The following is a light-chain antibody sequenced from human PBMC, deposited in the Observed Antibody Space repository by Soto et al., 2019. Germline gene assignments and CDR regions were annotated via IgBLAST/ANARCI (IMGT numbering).Light chain of an antibody. V-gene: IGKV3-15*01. CDR1: QSVRGN. CDR3: QQYNHWPPLT. CDR2: DSS. Sequence: ETVLTQSPGTLSLSPGERATLSCRASQSVRGNLAWYQQKPGQAPRLLIYDSSTRAAGIPLRFSGTGSGTDFTLTVTSLQSEDFAVYFCQQYNHWPPLTFGGGTRVEIK. J-gene: IGKJ4*01.